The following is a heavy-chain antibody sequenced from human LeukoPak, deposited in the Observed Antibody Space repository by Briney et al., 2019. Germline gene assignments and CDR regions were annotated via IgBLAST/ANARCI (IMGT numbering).Heavy chain of an antibody. J-gene: IGHJ6*02. CDR2: IYYSGST. CDR1: GDSISSYY. Sequence: PSETLSLTCTVSGDSISSYYWSWIRQPPGKGLEWIGYIYYSGSTNQNPSLKSRVTLSVDTSKNQFSLKLSSVTAADTAIYYCARHPYDHCMDVWGQGTTVTVSS. CDR3: ARHPYDHCMDV. D-gene: IGHD1-1*01. V-gene: IGHV4-59*08.